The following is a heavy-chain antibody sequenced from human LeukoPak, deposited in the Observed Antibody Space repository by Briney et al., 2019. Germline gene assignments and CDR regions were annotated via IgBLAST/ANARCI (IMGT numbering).Heavy chain of an antibody. J-gene: IGHJ6*03. CDR1: GYTFTGYY. V-gene: IGHV1-2*02. Sequence: ASVKVSCKASGYTFTGYYMHWVRQAPGQGLEWMGWINPNSGGTNYAQKFQGRVTMTSDTSISTAYMEPSRLRSDDTAVYYCANDGEYYYYYMDVWGKGTTVTVSS. CDR2: INPNSGGT. CDR3: ANDGEYYYYYMDV. D-gene: IGHD3-10*01.